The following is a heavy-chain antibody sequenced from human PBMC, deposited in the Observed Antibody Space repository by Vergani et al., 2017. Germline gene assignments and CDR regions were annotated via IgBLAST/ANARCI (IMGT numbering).Heavy chain of an antibody. D-gene: IGHD6-13*01. Sequence: VQLVESGGGVVQPGGSLRLSCAASGFTFSSYAMSWVRQAPGKGLEWVSAISGSGGSTYYADSVKGRFTISRDNSKNTLYLQMNSLRAEDTAVYYCAKFGIAAAGTGYYYMDVWGKGTTVTVSS. CDR1: GFTFSSYA. J-gene: IGHJ6*03. CDR2: ISGSGGST. CDR3: AKFGIAAAGTGYYYMDV. V-gene: IGHV3-23*04.